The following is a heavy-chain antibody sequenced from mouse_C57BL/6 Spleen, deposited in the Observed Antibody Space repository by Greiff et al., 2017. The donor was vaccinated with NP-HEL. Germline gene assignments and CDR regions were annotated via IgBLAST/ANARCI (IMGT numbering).Heavy chain of an antibody. CDR1: GFTFSDYG. Sequence: EVMLVESGGGLVKPGGSLKLSCAASGFTFSDYGMHWVRQAPEKGLEWVAYISSGSSTIYYADTVKGRFTISRDNAKNTLFLQMTSLRSEDTAVYYCARPYGSSSHWYFDVWGTGTTVTVSS. CDR2: ISSGSSTI. D-gene: IGHD1-1*01. V-gene: IGHV5-17*01. CDR3: ARPYGSSSHWYFDV. J-gene: IGHJ1*03.